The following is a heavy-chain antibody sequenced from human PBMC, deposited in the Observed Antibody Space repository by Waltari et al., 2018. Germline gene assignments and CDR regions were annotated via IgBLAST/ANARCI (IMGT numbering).Heavy chain of an antibody. CDR3: VRDDPGLGLDV. D-gene: IGHD7-27*01. V-gene: IGHV3-74*01. J-gene: IGHJ6*02. Sequence: EVQLVESGGGLVQPGGSLRLACRASGFNFSNYWMHWVRQVPGKGLVWVAHIETDESRTTYGDSVKGRFTISRDNAKNTVYRQMTSLRAEDTGLYFCVRDDPGLGLDVWGQGTTVTVSS. CDR2: IETDESRT. CDR1: GFNFSNYW.